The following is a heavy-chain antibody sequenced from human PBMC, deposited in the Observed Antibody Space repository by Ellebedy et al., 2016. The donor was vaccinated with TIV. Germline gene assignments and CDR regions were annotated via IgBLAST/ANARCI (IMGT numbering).Heavy chain of an antibody. V-gene: IGHV1-24*01. Sequence: ASVKVSCKVSGYTLTELSMHWVRQAPGKGLEWMGGFDPEDGETIYAQKFQGRVTMTEDTSTDTAYMELSSLRSEDTAVYYCATDLLWTHKGDSGPRDYYYYGMDVWGQGTTVTVSS. CDR2: FDPEDGET. CDR1: GYTLTELS. D-gene: IGHD5-12*01. J-gene: IGHJ6*02. CDR3: ATDLLWTHKGDSGPRDYYYYGMDV.